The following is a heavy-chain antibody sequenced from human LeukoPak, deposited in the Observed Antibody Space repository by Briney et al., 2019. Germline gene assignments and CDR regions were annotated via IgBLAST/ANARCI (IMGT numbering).Heavy chain of an antibody. J-gene: IGHJ4*02. CDR1: GYTFSAYG. Sequence: EASVKVSCKASGYTFSAYGISWVRQAPGQGLEWMGWISVYNGNTNYAQEVQGRVALTTDTSTSTAYMELRSLRSDDTAVYFCARDSHIAEVAYYFDYWGQGTLVTVSS. D-gene: IGHD6-13*01. CDR2: ISVYNGNT. V-gene: IGHV1-18*01. CDR3: ARDSHIAEVAYYFDY.